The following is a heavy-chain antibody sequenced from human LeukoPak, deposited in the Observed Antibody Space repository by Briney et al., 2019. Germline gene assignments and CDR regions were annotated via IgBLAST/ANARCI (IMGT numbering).Heavy chain of an antibody. CDR2: IHYSGST. D-gene: IGHD5-18*01. CDR3: ASAQIQLWSYDAFDI. CDR1: GGSISSGGYY. J-gene: IGHJ3*02. Sequence: SETLSLTCTVSGGSISSGGYYWSWIRQHPGKGLEWIGYIHYSGSTYYNPSLKSRVTISVDTSKNQFSLKLSSVTAADTAVYYCASAQIQLWSYDAFDIWGQGTMVTVSS. V-gene: IGHV4-31*03.